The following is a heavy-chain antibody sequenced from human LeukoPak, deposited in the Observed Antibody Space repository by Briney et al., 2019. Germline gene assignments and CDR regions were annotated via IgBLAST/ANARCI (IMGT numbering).Heavy chain of an antibody. CDR2: INHSGST. CDR3: ARDVDATSGWFDP. D-gene: IGHD2-15*01. V-gene: IGHV4-34*01. CDR1: GGSFSGYY. J-gene: IGHJ5*02. Sequence: NPSETLSLTCAVYGGSFSGYYWSWIRQPPGKGLEWIGEINHSGSTNYNPSLKSRVTISVDTSKNQFSLKLSSVTAADTAVYYCARDVDATSGWFDPWGQGTLVTVSS.